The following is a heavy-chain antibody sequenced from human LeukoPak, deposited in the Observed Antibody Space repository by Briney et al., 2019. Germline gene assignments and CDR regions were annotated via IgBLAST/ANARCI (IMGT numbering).Heavy chain of an antibody. CDR3: AKAELGVDTFFDY. CDR1: GFTFSSYA. V-gene: IGHV3-23*01. Sequence: GGSLRLSCAASGFTFSSYAMSWVRQAPGKGLEWVSTVSGSGSSTYYADSVKGRFTISRDNSKRTLFLQMNSLRAEDTAFYYCAKAELGVDTFFDYWGQGTLVTVSS. CDR2: VSGSGSST. D-gene: IGHD3-3*01. J-gene: IGHJ4*02.